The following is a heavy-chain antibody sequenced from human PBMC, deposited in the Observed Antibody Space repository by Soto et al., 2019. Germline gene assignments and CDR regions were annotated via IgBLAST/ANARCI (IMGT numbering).Heavy chain of an antibody. Sequence: SVKVSCKASGYTFTSYDINWVRQATGQGLEWMGWMNPNSGNTGYAQKFQGRVTMTRNTSISTAYMELSSLRSEDTAVYYCARDAHPLHENNGVAINYWGQGTLVTVSS. V-gene: IGHV1-8*01. D-gene: IGHD3-3*01. CDR1: GYTFTSYD. CDR3: ARDAHPLHENNGVAINY. J-gene: IGHJ4*02. CDR2: MNPNSGNT.